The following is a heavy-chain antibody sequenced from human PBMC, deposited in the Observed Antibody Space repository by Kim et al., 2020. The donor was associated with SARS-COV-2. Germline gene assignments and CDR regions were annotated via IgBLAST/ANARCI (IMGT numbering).Heavy chain of an antibody. J-gene: IGHJ6*02. V-gene: IGHV3-48*02. CDR2: ISSSSSTI. CDR1: GFTFSSYS. CDR3: ARACSGSYCPGYYYYYGMDV. Sequence: GGSLRLSCAASGFTFSSYSMNWVRQAPGKGLEWVSYISSSSSTIYYADSVKGRFTISRDNAKNSLYLQMNSLRDEDTAVYYCARACSGSYCPGYYYYYGMDVWGQGTTVTVSS. D-gene: IGHD1-26*01.